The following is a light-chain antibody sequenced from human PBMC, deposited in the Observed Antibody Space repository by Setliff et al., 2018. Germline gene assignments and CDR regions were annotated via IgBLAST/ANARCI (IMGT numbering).Light chain of an antibody. CDR2: QDS. V-gene: IGLV3-1*01. Sequence: SSELTQPPSVSVSPGQTASITCSGDKLGDKYACWYQQKPGQSPVLVIYQDSKRPSGIPERFSGSNSGNTATLTISGTQAMDEADYYCQAWDSSTAQAVFGTGTKVTVL. CDR3: QAWDSSTAQAV. CDR1: KLGDKY. J-gene: IGLJ1*01.